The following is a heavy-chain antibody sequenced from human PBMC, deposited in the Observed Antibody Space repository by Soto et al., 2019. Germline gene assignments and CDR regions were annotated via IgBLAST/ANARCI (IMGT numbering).Heavy chain of an antibody. D-gene: IGHD3-3*01. V-gene: IGHV3-23*01. Sequence: GGSLRLSCAASGFTFSSYAMSWVRQAPGKGLEWVSAISGSGGSTYYADSVKGRFTISRDNSKNTLYLQMNSLRAEETAVYYCAKTLSIFGVGDAFDIRGQGTMVTVSS. J-gene: IGHJ3*02. CDR2: ISGSGGST. CDR3: AKTLSIFGVGDAFDI. CDR1: GFTFSSYA.